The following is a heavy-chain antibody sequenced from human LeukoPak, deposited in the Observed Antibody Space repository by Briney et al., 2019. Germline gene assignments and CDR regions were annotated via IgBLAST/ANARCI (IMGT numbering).Heavy chain of an antibody. Sequence: ASVKVSCKASGYTFTSYDINWVRQATGQGLEWMGWMNPNSGNTGYAQKFQGRVTMTRNTSISTAYMELSSLRSEDTAVYYCARGRKRYVGIAAADFDHWGQGTLVTVSS. V-gene: IGHV1-8*01. CDR1: GYTFTSYD. CDR3: ARGRKRYVGIAAADFDH. J-gene: IGHJ4*02. D-gene: IGHD6-13*01. CDR2: MNPNSGNT.